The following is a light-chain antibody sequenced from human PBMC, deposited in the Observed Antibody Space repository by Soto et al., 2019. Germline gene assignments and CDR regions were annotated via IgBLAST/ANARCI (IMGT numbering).Light chain of an antibody. J-gene: IGKJ1*01. CDR1: QRVGGSY. V-gene: IGKV3-20*01. CDR3: QRYGTAPWT. CDR2: GAS. Sequence: EIVLTQSPGTLSLSPGERATLSCRASQRVGGSYLAWYQQKPGQAPRLLIYGASSRATGIPYRFSGSGSGTDFRLTIRRLEHEELGVYSCQRYGTAPWTCGQATKVEIK.